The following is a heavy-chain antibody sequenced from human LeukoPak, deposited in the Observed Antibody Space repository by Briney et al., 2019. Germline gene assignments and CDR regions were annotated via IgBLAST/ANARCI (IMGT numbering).Heavy chain of an antibody. CDR3: ARLKYYDSTGYSPGYYMDV. V-gene: IGHV4-4*08. Sequence: PSETLSLTCTVSGDSISSDYWSWIRQPPGKGLEWIGYIYRFGNTDYNPSLMRRVTISLDTSKKQLSLNLTSVTAADTAVYYCARLKYYDSTGYSPGYYMDVWGKGITVTVSS. CDR1: GDSISSDY. D-gene: IGHD3-22*01. J-gene: IGHJ6*03. CDR2: IYRFGNT.